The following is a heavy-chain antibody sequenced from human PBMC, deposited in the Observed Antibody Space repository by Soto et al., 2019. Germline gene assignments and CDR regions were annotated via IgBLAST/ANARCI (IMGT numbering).Heavy chain of an antibody. D-gene: IGHD2-8*01. Sequence: QVQLVESGGGVVQPGRSLRLSCAASGFTFSSYGMLWVRQAPGKGLEWVAVISYDGSSKYYADSVKGRFTISRDNSKNTLYLQMNSLRAEDTAVYYCAKDRHCTNGVCYGLVDYWGQGTLVTVSS. J-gene: IGHJ4*02. CDR2: ISYDGSSK. CDR1: GFTFSSYG. V-gene: IGHV3-30*18. CDR3: AKDRHCTNGVCYGLVDY.